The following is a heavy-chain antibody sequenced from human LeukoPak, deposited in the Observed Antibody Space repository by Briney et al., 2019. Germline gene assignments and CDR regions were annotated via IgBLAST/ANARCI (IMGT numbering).Heavy chain of an antibody. V-gene: IGHV3-23*01. CDR1: GFTFSSYA. CDR3: ANNVLLWFGEFH. D-gene: IGHD3-10*01. CDR2: ISGSGGST. J-gene: IGHJ4*02. Sequence: GGSLRLSCAASGFTFSSYAMGWVRQAPGKGLEWVSAISGSGGSTYYADSVKGRFTISRDNSKNTLYLQMNSLRAEDTAVYYCANNVLLWFGEFHWGQGTLVTVSS.